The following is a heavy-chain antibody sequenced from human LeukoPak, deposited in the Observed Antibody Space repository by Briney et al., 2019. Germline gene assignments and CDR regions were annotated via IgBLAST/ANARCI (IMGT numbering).Heavy chain of an antibody. J-gene: IGHJ6*03. CDR2: IYYSGTT. Sequence: SETLSLTCAVSGGSISSSHYYWGWIRQPPGKGLEWIGTIYYSGTTYYNPSLESRVTMSEDTSKNQFSLTLRSVTATDTAVYYCARQISDYYYYYIDVWGKGTTVTVSS. CDR3: ARQISDYYYYYIDV. D-gene: IGHD3-3*01. V-gene: IGHV4-39*01. CDR1: GGSISSSHYY.